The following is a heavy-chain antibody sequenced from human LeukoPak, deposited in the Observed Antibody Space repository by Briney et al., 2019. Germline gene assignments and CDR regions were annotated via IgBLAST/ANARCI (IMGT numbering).Heavy chain of an antibody. J-gene: IGHJ6*03. V-gene: IGHV4-34*01. CDR1: GGSFSGYY. D-gene: IGHD5-12*01. CDR2: INHSGST. Sequence: SETLSLTCAVYGGSFSGYYWSWIRQPPGKGLEWIGEINHSGSTNYNPSLKSRVTISVDTSKNQFSLKLSSVTAADTAVYYCARAKLATISGYYYYMDVWGKGTTVTV. CDR3: ARAKLATISGYYYYMDV.